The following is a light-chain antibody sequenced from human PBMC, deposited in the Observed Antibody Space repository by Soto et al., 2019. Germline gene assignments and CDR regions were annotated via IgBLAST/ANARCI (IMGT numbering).Light chain of an antibody. V-gene: IGLV3-21*02. CDR3: QVWDSNSEQIYV. CDR1: NIGNKG. CDR2: DDS. J-gene: IGLJ1*01. Sequence: SYELTQPPSVSVAPGQTARVTCGGANIGNKGVHGYRQTPGQAPVMVLYDDSDRPSGIPERISGSNSGNTATLTISNIEAGDEADYYCQVWDSNSEQIYVFGGGTKVTVL.